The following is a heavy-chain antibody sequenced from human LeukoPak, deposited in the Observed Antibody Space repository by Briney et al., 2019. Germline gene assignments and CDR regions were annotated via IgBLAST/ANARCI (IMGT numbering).Heavy chain of an antibody. D-gene: IGHD3-9*01. CDR2: ISSSGSNI. J-gene: IGHJ4*02. CDR1: GFTFSDYY. V-gene: IGHV3-11*01. CDR3: ARTPLRYFDWLLYKDDY. Sequence: GGSLRLSCAASGFTFSDYYMSWIRQAPGKGLEWVSNISSSGSNIYYVDSVKGRFTISRDNAKNSLYLQMNSLRAEDTAVYYCARTPLRYFDWLLYKDDYWGQGTLVTVSS.